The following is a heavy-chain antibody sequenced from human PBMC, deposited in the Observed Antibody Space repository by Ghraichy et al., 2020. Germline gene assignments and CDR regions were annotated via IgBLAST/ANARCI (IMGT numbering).Heavy chain of an antibody. J-gene: IGHJ4*02. Sequence: GGSLRLSCAASGFTFSSYTMNWVRQAPGKGLEWVSSISSSSSYIYYADSVKGRFTISRDNAKNSLYLQMNSLRAEDTAVYYCARDNDFWCGNDYWGQGTLVTVSS. V-gene: IGHV3-21*01. CDR2: ISSSSSYI. CDR1: GFTFSSYT. D-gene: IGHD3-3*01. CDR3: ARDNDFWCGNDY.